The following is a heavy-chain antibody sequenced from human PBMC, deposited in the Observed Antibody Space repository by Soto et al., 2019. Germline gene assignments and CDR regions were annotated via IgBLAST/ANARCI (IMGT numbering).Heavy chain of an antibody. CDR2: ISGSSSTI. Sequence: PGGSLRLSCAASGFTFSSYSMNWVRQAPGKGLEWVSYISGSSSTIYYADSVKGRFTISRDNAKNSLYLQMNSLRAEDTAVYYCARGLEPIAAWTWFDPWGQGTLVTVSS. J-gene: IGHJ5*02. V-gene: IGHV3-48*01. CDR3: ARGLEPIAAWTWFDP. D-gene: IGHD6-25*01. CDR1: GFTFSSYS.